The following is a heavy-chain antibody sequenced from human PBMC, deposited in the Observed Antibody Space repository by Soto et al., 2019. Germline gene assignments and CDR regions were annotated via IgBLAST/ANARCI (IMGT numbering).Heavy chain of an antibody. V-gene: IGHV3-30*18. Sequence: PGGSLRLSCAASGFTFSGYSMNWVRQAPGKGLEWVAVVSHDGRNTHYADSVKGRFTISRDSSKNTVSLEMTSLRAEDTAVYYCAKGGRQWLVTSDFNYWGQGALVTVSS. CDR2: VSHDGRNT. J-gene: IGHJ4*02. D-gene: IGHD6-19*01. CDR1: GFTFSGYS. CDR3: AKGGRQWLVTSDFNY.